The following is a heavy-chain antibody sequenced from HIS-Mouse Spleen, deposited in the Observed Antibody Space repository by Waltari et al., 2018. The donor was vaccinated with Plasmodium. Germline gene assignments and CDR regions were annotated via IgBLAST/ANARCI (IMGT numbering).Heavy chain of an antibody. CDR1: GGSFSGSY. J-gene: IGHJ4*02. CDR2: IKHSGST. CDR3: ASQRDYGGDY. Sequence: QVQLQQWGAGLLKPSVTLSLTCAVYGGSFSGSYCSWIRQPPGKGLEWIGEIKHSGSTNYNPSLKSRVTIAVDTSKNQFSLKLSSVTAADTAVYYCASQRDYGGDYWGQGTLVTVSS. V-gene: IGHV4-34*01. D-gene: IGHD4-17*01.